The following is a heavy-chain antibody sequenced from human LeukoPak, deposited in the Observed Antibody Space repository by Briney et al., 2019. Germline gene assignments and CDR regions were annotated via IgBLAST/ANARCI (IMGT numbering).Heavy chain of an antibody. CDR3: ARHRAAVGSFDY. CDR2: IWYDGSNK. D-gene: IGHD6-13*01. J-gene: IGHJ4*02. Sequence: PGGPRRPSCAASGLTFRSFAMHWVRRAQGKGLRGVAVIWYDGSNKYYADSVKGRFTISRDNSKNTLYLQMNSLRAEDTAVYYCARHRAAVGSFDYWGQGTLVTVSS. CDR1: GLTFRSFA. V-gene: IGHV3-33*01.